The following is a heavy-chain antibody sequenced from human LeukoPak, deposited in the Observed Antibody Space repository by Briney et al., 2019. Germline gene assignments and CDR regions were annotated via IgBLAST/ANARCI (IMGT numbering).Heavy chain of an antibody. J-gene: IGHJ4*02. Sequence: GGSLRLSCAASGFTFSSYAMSWVRQAPGKGLEGVSSIIGSAGSTYYADSVKGRFTISRDNSKNTLYLQMNSLTVEDTAVYYCARSQSSSLIDYWGQGTLVTVSS. CDR3: ARSQSSSLIDY. D-gene: IGHD6-13*01. V-gene: IGHV3-23*01. CDR2: IIGSAGST. CDR1: GFTFSSYA.